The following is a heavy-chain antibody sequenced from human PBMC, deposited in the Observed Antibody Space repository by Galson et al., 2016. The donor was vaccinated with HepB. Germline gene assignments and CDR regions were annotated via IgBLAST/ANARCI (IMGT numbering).Heavy chain of an antibody. CDR1: GFIFRGYG. CDR3: AKRHEFCPPVGCSVDY. Sequence: LRLSCAGSGFIFRGYGMHWVRQAPGKGLEWVAADSMDGRRKFYSDSVRGRFTISRDNSNNMLFLQMDSLRPDDTAVYYCAKRHEFCPPVGCSVDYWGQGTLVSVSS. J-gene: IGHJ4*02. D-gene: IGHD3-10*02. V-gene: IGHV3-30*18. CDR2: DSMDGRRK.